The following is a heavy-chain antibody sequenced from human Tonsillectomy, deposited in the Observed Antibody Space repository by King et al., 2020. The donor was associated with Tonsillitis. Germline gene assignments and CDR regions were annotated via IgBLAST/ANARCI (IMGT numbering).Heavy chain of an antibody. Sequence: QLVQSGAEVKEPGASVKVSCTASGYTLTGYYIHWVRQAPGQGLEWMGWINPNSDGTNYAQNFQGRVTMTRDTSISTAYMELRSLRSDDTAVYYCARDFPPVRNTGWGGYFDLWGRGTLVTVSS. V-gene: IGHV1-2*02. D-gene: IGHD3-10*01. J-gene: IGHJ2*01. CDR2: INPNSDGT. CDR3: ARDFPPVRNTGWGGYFDL. CDR1: GYTLTGYY.